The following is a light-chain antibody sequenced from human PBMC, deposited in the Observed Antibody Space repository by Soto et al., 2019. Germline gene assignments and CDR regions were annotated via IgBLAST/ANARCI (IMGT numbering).Light chain of an antibody. CDR1: QSVSSSY. J-gene: IGKJ2*01. V-gene: IGKV3-20*01. CDR2: GAS. CDR3: QQYGSSLYT. Sequence: EIVLTQSPGTLSLSPGERATLSCRASQSVSSSYLAWYQQKPGQAPRLLIYGASSRATGIPDRFSGSGSGTGFTLTISRLEPEDSAVYYCQQYGSSLYTFGQGTKLEIK.